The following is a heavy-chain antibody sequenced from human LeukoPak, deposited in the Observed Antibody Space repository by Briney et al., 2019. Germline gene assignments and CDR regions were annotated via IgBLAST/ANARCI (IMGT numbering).Heavy chain of an antibody. V-gene: IGHV4-61*02. Sequence: SQTLSLTCTVSGGSISSGSYYWSWIRQPAGKGLEWIGRIYTSGSTNYNPSLKSRVTISVDTSKNQFSPKLSSVTAADTAVYYCARDVVDYDFWSGYSYWYFDLWGRGTLVTVSS. D-gene: IGHD3-3*01. CDR1: GGSISSGSYY. CDR3: ARDVVDYDFWSGYSYWYFDL. CDR2: IYTSGST. J-gene: IGHJ2*01.